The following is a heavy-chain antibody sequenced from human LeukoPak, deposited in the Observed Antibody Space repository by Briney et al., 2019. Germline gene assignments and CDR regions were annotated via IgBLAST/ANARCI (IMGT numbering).Heavy chain of an antibody. Sequence: PGRSLRLSCAASGFTFSSYGMHWVRQAPGKGLEWVAVIWYDGSNKYYADSVKGRFTISRDNSKNTLYLQMNSLRAEDTAMYYCAKEMATTTGYYFNCWGQGTLVTVSS. V-gene: IGHV3-33*06. D-gene: IGHD5-24*01. CDR3: AKEMATTTGYYFNC. CDR1: GFTFSSYG. CDR2: IWYDGSNK. J-gene: IGHJ4*02.